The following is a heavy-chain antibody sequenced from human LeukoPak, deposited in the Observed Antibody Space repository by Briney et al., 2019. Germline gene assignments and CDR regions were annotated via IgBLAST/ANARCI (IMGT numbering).Heavy chain of an antibody. CDR2: ISSSGSTI. CDR1: GFTFSSYE. Sequence: GGSLRLSCAASGFTFSSYEMNWVRQAPGKGLEWVSYISSSGSTIYYADSVKGRFTIFRDNAKNSLYLQMNSLRAEDTAVYYCARDAVDTAKSWGQGTLVTVSS. D-gene: IGHD5-18*01. J-gene: IGHJ4*02. CDR3: ARDAVDTAKS. V-gene: IGHV3-48*03.